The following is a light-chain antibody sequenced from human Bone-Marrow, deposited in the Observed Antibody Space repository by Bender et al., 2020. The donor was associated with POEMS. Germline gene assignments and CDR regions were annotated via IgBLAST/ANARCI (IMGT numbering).Light chain of an antibody. CDR2: EVN. V-gene: IGLV2-23*02. Sequence: QSALTQPASVSGSPGQSITISCSGTSSDVGDYNLVSWYQQHPGKAPKLLIFEVNKRPSGVSNRFSGSKSGNTASLTISGLQAEDEADYYCCSYAGSRVFGGGTTLTVL. J-gene: IGLJ3*02. CDR3: CSYAGSRV. CDR1: SSDVGDYNL.